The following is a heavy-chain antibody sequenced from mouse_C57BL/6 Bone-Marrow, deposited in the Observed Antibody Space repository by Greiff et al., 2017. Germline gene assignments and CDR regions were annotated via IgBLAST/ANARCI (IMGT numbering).Heavy chain of an antibody. V-gene: IGHV1-18*01. CDR2: INPNNGGT. CDR3: ARREGPYYYGSTSYAMDY. J-gene: IGHJ4*01. Sequence: EVQLQQSGPELVKPGASVKIPCKASGYTFTDYNMDWVKQSHGKSLAWIGDINPNNGGTIYNQKFKGKATLTVDKSSSTAYMELRSLTSEDTAVYYCARREGPYYYGSTSYAMDYWGQGTSVTVSS. D-gene: IGHD1-1*01. CDR1: GYTFTDYN.